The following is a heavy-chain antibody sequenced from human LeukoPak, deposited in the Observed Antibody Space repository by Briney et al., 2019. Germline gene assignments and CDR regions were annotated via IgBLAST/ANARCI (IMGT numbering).Heavy chain of an antibody. CDR1: GFPFSSYA. D-gene: IGHD2-2*01. CDR2: ISSNGGST. Sequence: PGGSLRLSCAASGFPFSSYAMHWVRQAPGKGLEYVSAISSNGGSTSYANSVKGRFTISRDNSKNTLYLQMGSLRAEDMAVYYCARSSIVVVSNLDYWGQGTLVTVSS. J-gene: IGHJ4*02. CDR3: ARSSIVVVSNLDY. V-gene: IGHV3-64*01.